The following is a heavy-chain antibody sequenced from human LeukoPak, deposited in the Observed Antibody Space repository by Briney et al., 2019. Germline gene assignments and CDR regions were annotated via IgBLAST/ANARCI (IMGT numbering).Heavy chain of an antibody. D-gene: IGHD3-9*01. Sequence: SETLSLTCTVSGGSISSYYWSWIRQPAGKGLEWIGRIYTSGSTNYNPSLKSRVTISVDTSKNQFSLKLSSVTAADTAVYYCARLPNLLDWLSWFDPWGQGTLVTVSS. V-gene: IGHV4-4*07. J-gene: IGHJ5*02. CDR1: GGSISSYY. CDR3: ARLPNLLDWLSWFDP. CDR2: IYTSGST.